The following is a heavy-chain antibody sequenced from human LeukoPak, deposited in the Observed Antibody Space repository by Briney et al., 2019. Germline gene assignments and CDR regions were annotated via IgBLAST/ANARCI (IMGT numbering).Heavy chain of an antibody. CDR1: GFTFSTYA. J-gene: IGHJ5*01. D-gene: IGHD2-2*01. CDR3: ARDYSSTSVLDS. Sequence: GRSLRLSCAASGFTFSTYALHWVRQAPGKGLEWVAVISYDGSKKYYADSLKGRFTISRGNSKNTLFLQMNSLRAEDTAVYYCARDYSSTSVLDSWGQETLVTVSS. CDR2: ISYDGSKK. V-gene: IGHV3-30*04.